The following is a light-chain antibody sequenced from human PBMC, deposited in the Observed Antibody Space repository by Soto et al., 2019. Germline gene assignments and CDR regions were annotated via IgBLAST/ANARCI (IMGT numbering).Light chain of an antibody. Sequence: EIVLTQSPATLSLSPGERASLSCRASQSVGSYLAWYQQKPGQAPRLLIYDASNRATGIPARFSGSGSETDFTLTISSLEPEDFATYYCQQYYSFPRTFGQGTKVEIK. CDR1: QSVGSY. CDR3: QQYYSFPRT. V-gene: IGKV3-11*01. CDR2: DAS. J-gene: IGKJ1*01.